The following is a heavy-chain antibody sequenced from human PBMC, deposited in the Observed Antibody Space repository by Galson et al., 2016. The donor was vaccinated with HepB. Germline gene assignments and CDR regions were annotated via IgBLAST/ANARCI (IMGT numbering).Heavy chain of an antibody. Sequence: LRLSCAASGFTFSRSGMHWVRQAPGKGLEWVAIIWSDGSKKYYADSVKGRFAISRDNSKNTLSLQMNSLRAEDTAVYYCASDLRTTSGFDYWGQGTLVTVSS. CDR2: IWSDGSKK. CDR3: ASDLRTTSGFDY. V-gene: IGHV3-33*01. D-gene: IGHD1-1*01. J-gene: IGHJ4*02. CDR1: GFTFSRSG.